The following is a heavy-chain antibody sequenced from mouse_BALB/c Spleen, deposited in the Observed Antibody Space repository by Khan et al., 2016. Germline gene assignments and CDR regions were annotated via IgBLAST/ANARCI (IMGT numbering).Heavy chain of an antibody. V-gene: IGHV1S81*02. J-gene: IGHJ2*01. CDR2: TNPTNGRT. Sequence: QVRLQQSGAELVKAGASVKMSCKASGYTFTSYWMHWVKQRLGQGLEWFAETNPTNGRTYYNEKSKSKATLTVDKSSSTAYMLLSGPTFEDSAVYYCARIKKIVATYFDYWGQGTTLTVSS. CDR3: ARIKKIVATYFDY. CDR1: GYTFTSYW. D-gene: IGHD1-1*01.